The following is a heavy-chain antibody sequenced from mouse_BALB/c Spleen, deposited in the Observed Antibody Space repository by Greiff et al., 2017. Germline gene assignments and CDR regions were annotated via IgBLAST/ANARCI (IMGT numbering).Heavy chain of an antibody. CDR3: ARDADYDRAC. CDR1: GFTFTDYY. Sequence: EVMLVESGGGLVQPGGSLRLSCATSGFTFTDYYMSWVRQPPGKALEWLGFIRNKANGYTTEYSASVKGRFTISRDNSQNTLYLQMNTLRAEDSATYYCARDADYDRACWGQGTLVTVSA. CDR2: IRNKANGYTT. D-gene: IGHD2-4*01. V-gene: IGHV7-3*02. J-gene: IGHJ3*01.